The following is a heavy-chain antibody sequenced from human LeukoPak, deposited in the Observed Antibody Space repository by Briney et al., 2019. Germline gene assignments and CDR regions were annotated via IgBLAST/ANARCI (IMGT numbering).Heavy chain of an antibody. D-gene: IGHD3-22*01. CDR1: GFVVSDTF. J-gene: IGHJ4*02. V-gene: IGHV3-23*01. CDR2: ISGSGGST. Sequence: GGSLRLSCAASGFVVSDTFMSWVRQAPGKGLEWVSAISGSGGSTYYADSVKGRFTISRDNSKNTLYLQMNSLRAEDTAVYYCAKEDDSSGYLFDYWGQGTLVTVSS. CDR3: AKEDDSSGYLFDY.